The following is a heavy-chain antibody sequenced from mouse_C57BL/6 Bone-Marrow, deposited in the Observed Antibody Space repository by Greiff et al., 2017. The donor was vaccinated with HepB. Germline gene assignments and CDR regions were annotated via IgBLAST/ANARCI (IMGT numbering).Heavy chain of an antibody. CDR1: GYAFSSSW. V-gene: IGHV1-82*01. CDR2: IYPGDGDT. CDR3: ARGGPGTAY. Sequence: LVKPGASVKISCKASGYAFSSSWMNWVKQRPGKGLEWIGRIYPGDGDTNYNGKFKGKATLTADKSSSTAYMQLSSLTSEDSAVYFCARGGPGTAYWGQGTLVTVSA. J-gene: IGHJ3*01. D-gene: IGHD4-1*01.